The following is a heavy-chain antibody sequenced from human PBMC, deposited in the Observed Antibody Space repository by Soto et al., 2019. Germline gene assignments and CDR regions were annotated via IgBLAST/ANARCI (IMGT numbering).Heavy chain of an antibody. CDR3: ARTRPGLQRGTYLDV. V-gene: IGHV4-34*01. Sequence: PSETLSLTCAVYGGSFSGYYWSWIRQPPGKGLEWIGEINHSGSTNYNPSLKSRVTISVDTSKNQFSLKLSSVTAADTAVYYCARTRPGLQRGTYLDVWGKGTTVTVSS. CDR2: INHSGST. CDR1: GGSFSGYY. D-gene: IGHD4-4*01. J-gene: IGHJ6*03.